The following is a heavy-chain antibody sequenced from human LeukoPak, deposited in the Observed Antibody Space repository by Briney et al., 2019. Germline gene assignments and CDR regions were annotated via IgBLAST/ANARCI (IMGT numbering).Heavy chain of an antibody. V-gene: IGHV4-39*01. CDR2: IYYSGST. D-gene: IGHD3-22*01. CDR1: GGSISSSSYY. CDR3: ARPYLNYYDSSGYYY. Sequence: PSETLSLTCTVSGGSISSSSYYWGWIRRPPGKGLEWIGSIYYSGSTYYNPSLKSRVTISVDTSKNQFSLKLSSVTAADTAVYYCARPYLNYYDSSGYYYWGQGTLVTVSS. J-gene: IGHJ4*02.